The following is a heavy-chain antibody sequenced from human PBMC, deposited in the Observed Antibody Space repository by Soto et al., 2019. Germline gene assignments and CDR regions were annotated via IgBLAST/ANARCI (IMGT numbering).Heavy chain of an antibody. Sequence: GSLRLSCAASGFTFSSYSMNWVRQAPGKGLEWVSYISSSSSTIYYADSVKGRFTISRDNAKNSLYLQMNSLRAEDTAVYYCARDVVLWFGELLPGHDAFDIPGQGTRVTVSS. J-gene: IGHJ3*02. CDR1: GFTFSSYS. CDR2: ISSSSSTI. CDR3: ARDVVLWFGELLPGHDAFDI. D-gene: IGHD3-10*01. V-gene: IGHV3-48*01.